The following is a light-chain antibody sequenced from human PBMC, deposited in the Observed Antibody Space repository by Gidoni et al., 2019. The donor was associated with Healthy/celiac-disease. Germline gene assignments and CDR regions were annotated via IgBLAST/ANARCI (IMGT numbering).Light chain of an antibody. CDR1: QSISSY. CDR2: AAS. V-gene: IGKV1-39*01. Sequence: DIQMTQSPSSLSASVGDRVTITCRASQSISSYLNWYQQKPGKAPKLLIHAASSLQSGVPSRFSGSGSGTDFTLTIRSLQPADFATYYCQQSYSTPRTFGQXTQLDIK. J-gene: IGKJ2*02. CDR3: QQSYSTPRT.